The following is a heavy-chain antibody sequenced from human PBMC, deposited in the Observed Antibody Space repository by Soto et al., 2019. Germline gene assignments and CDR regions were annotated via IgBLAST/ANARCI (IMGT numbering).Heavy chain of an antibody. CDR2: SSYSGNT. Sequence: ETQSLTSTFADASTTNYYWSWLRPPAEKGLEWIGSSSYSGNTNYNPTLDGRVMMSLDTSKNQFSMRLTALTSADTALYCCPRDWDSSGLFDPWGQGARVPVSS. D-gene: IGHD3-10*01. CDR1: DASTTNYY. V-gene: IGHV4-59*01. CDR3: PRDWDSSGLFDP. J-gene: IGHJ5*02.